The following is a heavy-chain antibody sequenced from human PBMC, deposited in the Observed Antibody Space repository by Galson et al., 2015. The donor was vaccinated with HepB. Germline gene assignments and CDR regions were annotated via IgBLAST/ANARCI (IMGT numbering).Heavy chain of an antibody. J-gene: IGHJ4*02. Sequence: SLRLSCAASGFTFSSYAMSWVRQAPGKGLEWVSAISGSGGSTYYADSVKGRFTISRDNSKNTLYLQMNSLRAEDTAVYYCAKDGAFQPAPNSSGWEGPLGYWGQGTLVTVSS. CDR1: GFTFSSYA. D-gene: IGHD6-19*01. CDR3: AKDGAFQPAPNSSGWEGPLGY. CDR2: ISGSGGST. V-gene: IGHV3-23*01.